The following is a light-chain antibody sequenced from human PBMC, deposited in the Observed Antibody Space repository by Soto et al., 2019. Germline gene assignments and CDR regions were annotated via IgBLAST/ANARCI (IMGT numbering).Light chain of an antibody. Sequence: ETVMTQSPATLSVSPGESATLSCRASQSVSSSYLAWYQQKFGQAPRLLIDGASSSATGIPDRFSGSGSGTDFTLTISRLEPEDVAVYYCQQYGNSPYTFGQGTKVDIK. CDR3: QQYGNSPYT. CDR2: GAS. J-gene: IGKJ2*01. V-gene: IGKV3-20*01. CDR1: QSVSSSY.